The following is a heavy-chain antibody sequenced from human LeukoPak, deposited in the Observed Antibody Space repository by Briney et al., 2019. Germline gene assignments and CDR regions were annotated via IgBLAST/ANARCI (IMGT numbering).Heavy chain of an antibody. V-gene: IGHV3-53*05. CDR3: ARARLVVTALDY. Sequence: SGGSLRLSCAASGFTVSSNYMSWVRQAPGKGLEWVSVIYSGGSTYYADSVKGRFSISRDNSKNTLYLQMGSLRPEDMAVYYCARARLVVTALDYWGQGTLVTVSS. CDR2: IYSGGST. J-gene: IGHJ4*02. CDR1: GFTVSSNY. D-gene: IGHD2-21*02.